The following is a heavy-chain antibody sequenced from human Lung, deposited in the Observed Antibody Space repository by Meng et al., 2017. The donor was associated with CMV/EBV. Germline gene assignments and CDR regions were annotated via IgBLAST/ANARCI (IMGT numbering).Heavy chain of an antibody. CDR1: GFTFSSYE. CDR3: ARGFGEPSMDV. Sequence: GGSLRLXCAASGFTFSSYEMNWVRQAPGKGLEWVSYISSSGSTIYYADSVKGRFTISRGNAKNSLYVQMNSLRAEDTAVYYCARGFGEPSMDVWGQGTTVTVSS. J-gene: IGHJ6*02. V-gene: IGHV3-48*03. CDR2: ISSSGSTI. D-gene: IGHD3-16*01.